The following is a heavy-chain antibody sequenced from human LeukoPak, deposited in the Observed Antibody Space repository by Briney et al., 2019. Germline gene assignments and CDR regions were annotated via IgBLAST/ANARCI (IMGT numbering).Heavy chain of an antibody. CDR1: GFIFSSYG. CDR3: AKDPTYSGSYVD. J-gene: IGHJ4*02. CDR2: IRYDGSNK. V-gene: IGHV3-30*02. Sequence: GGSLKLSCAASGFIFSSYGMHWVRQAPGKGLEWVAFIRYDGSNKYYADSVKGRFTISRDNSKNTLYLQMNSLRAEDTAVYYCAKDPTYSGSYVDWGQGTLVTVSS. D-gene: IGHD1-26*01.